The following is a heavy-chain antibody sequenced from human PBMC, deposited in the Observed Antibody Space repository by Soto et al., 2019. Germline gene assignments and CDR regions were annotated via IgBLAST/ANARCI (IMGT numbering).Heavy chain of an antibody. J-gene: IGHJ4*02. CDR1: GLTFSSYA. CDR2: ISYDGSNK. CDR3: ARDSIYYYAYYYFDY. D-gene: IGHD3-10*01. V-gene: IGHV3-30-3*01. Sequence: GGSLRLSCAASGLTFSSYAMHWVRQAPGKGLEWVAVISYDGSNKYYADSVKGRFTISRDNSKNTLYLQMNSLRAEDTAVYYCARDSIYYYAYYYFDYWGQGTLVTVSS.